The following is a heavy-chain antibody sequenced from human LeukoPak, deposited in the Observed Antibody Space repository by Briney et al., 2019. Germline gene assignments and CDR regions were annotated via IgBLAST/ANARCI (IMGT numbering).Heavy chain of an antibody. Sequence: GESLQISCKGSGYSFTSYWIGWVRQLPGKGLEWMGIIYPGDSDTRYSPSFQGQVTISADKSISTAYLQWSSLKASDTAMYYCARLGTYGSGSYYYYYGMDVWGQGTTVTVSS. J-gene: IGHJ6*02. CDR3: ARLGTYGSGSYYYYYGMDV. CDR1: GYSFTSYW. V-gene: IGHV5-51*01. D-gene: IGHD3-10*01. CDR2: IYPGDSDT.